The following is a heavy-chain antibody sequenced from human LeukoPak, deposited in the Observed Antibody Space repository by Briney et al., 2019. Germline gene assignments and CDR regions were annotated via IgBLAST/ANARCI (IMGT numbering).Heavy chain of an antibody. V-gene: IGHV3-30-3*01. CDR1: GFPFSNYA. CDR3: AGIAVVPAASGYFRDY. J-gene: IGHJ4*02. D-gene: IGHD2-2*01. CDR2: VSDDGTNQ. Sequence: GGSLRLSCAASGFPFSNYALHWVRQAPGKGLEWVAVVSDDGTNQFCADFVKGRFTVSRDNSKNTLYLQMNSLRAEDTAMYFCAGIAVVPAASGYFRDYWGQGTLVTVSP.